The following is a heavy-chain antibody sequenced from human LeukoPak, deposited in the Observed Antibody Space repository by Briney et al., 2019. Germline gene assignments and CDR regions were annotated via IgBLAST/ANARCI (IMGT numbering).Heavy chain of an antibody. D-gene: IGHD3-10*01. CDR3: AKSTMVRGINHFDY. CDR2: ISGSGGST. CDR1: GFTFSSYA. J-gene: IGHJ4*02. V-gene: IGHV3-23*01. Sequence: GGSLRLSCAASGFTFSSYAMSWVRQAPGKGLEWVSTISGSGGSTYYADSVKGRFTISRDNPKDTLYLQMNSLGAEDTAVYYCAKSTMVRGINHFDYWGQGTLVTVSS.